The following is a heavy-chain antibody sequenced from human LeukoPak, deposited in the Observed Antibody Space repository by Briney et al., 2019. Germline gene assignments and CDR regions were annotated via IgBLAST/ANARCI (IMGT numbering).Heavy chain of an antibody. J-gene: IGHJ3*02. V-gene: IGHV1-69*13. Sequence: GASVKVSFKASGYTFTGYYMHWVRQAPGQGLEWMGGIFPVFGTSTYAQKFQGRVTITADESTRTAHMELSSLRSDDTAVYYCARGPHTSSWYKHAFDIWAQGTMVTVSS. CDR3: ARGPHTSSWYKHAFDI. D-gene: IGHD6-13*01. CDR2: IFPVFGTS. CDR1: GYTFTGYY.